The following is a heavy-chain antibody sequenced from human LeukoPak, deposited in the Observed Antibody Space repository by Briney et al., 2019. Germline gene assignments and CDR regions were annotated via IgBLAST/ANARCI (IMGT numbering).Heavy chain of an antibody. D-gene: IGHD2-21*02. V-gene: IGHV1-18*01. CDR2: ISAYNGNT. CDR1: GYTFTSYG. CDR3: ARDEGLGVTPNWYFDL. Sequence: ASVKVSCKASGYTFTSYGISWVRQAPGQGLEWMGWISAYNGNTNYAQKLQGRVTMTTDTSTSTAYMELRSLRSDDTAVYYCARDEGLGVTPNWYFDLWGRGTLVTVSS. J-gene: IGHJ2*01.